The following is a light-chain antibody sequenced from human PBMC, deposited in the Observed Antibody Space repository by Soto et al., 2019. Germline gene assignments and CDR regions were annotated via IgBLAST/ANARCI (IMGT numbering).Light chain of an antibody. CDR2: GAS. CDR1: QSVSSSY. Sequence: EIVLTQSPGTLSLSPGERATLSCRASQSVSSSYLAWYQQKPGQAPRLLIYGASSMATGIPDRFSGSGSGTDFTLTISRLEPEDFAVYYCHQYGSSPYTFVQGTKLEIK. V-gene: IGKV3-20*01. J-gene: IGKJ2*01. CDR3: HQYGSSPYT.